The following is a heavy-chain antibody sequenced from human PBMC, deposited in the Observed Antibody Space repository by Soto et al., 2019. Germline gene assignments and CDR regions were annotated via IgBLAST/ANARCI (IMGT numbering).Heavy chain of an antibody. CDR2: ITSSSSYI. CDR3: ARDGEAHYGLDV. Sequence: EVQLVESGGGLVKPGGSLRLSCAAYGFTFSSYSMNWIRQAPGKGLEWVSFITSSSSYIFYADSLEGRFTVSRDNAKNSVYLHMSSLRAEDTAVYYCARDGEAHYGLDVWGQGTTVTVSS. J-gene: IGHJ6*02. V-gene: IGHV3-21*02. D-gene: IGHD3-10*01. CDR1: GFTFSSYS.